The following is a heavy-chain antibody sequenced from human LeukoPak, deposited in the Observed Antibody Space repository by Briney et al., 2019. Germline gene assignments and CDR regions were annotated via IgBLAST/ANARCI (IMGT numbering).Heavy chain of an antibody. CDR2: IHHNGKT. CDR1: GAFIRSGPYY. D-gene: IGHD3-22*01. J-gene: IGHJ4*02. CDR3: ASLHYYDSSGSYYAYFDY. V-gene: IGHV4-39*01. Sequence: PSETLSLTCTVSGAFIRSGPYYWSWIRQPPGKGLEWIGSIHHNGKTYYNPSLESRVTISVDTSKSQISLHLSSLTAADTAMYYCASLHYYDSSGSYYAYFDYWGQGTLVTVSS.